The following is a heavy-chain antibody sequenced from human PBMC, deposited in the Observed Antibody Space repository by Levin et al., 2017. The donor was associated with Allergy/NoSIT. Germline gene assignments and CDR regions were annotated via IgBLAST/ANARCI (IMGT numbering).Heavy chain of an antibody. CDR1: GGSISSRNYF. V-gene: IGHV4-39*01. CDR2: IYYSGSP. CDR3: ARLAYDILTGQSFDVFHS. D-gene: IGHD3-9*01. J-gene: IGHJ3*02. Sequence: GSLRLSCTVSGGSISSRNYFWGWIRQPPGKGLEWIGSIYYSGSPYYNPPLKSRVAISVDTSKNQLSLKLDSVTAADTAVYYCARLAYDILTGQSFDVFHSWGQGAMVTVSS.